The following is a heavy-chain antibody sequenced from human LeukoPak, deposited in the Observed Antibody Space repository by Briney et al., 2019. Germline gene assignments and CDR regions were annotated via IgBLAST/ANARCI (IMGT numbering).Heavy chain of an antibody. CDR3: ARGQGVAAAYNWFDP. CDR2: MNPNSGNT. V-gene: IGHV1-8*03. CDR1: GYTFTSYD. Sequence: ASVKVSCKASGYTFTSYDINWVRQATGQGLEWMGWMNPNSGNTGYAQKFQGRVTITRNTSISTAYMELSSLRSEDTAVYYCARGQGVAAAYNWFDPWGQGTLVTVSS. J-gene: IGHJ5*02. D-gene: IGHD3-16*01.